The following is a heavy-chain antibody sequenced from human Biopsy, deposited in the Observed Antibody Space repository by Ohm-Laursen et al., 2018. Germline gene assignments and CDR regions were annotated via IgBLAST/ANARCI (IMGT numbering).Heavy chain of an antibody. J-gene: IGHJ4*02. CDR1: GGSIKSYY. V-gene: IGHV4-59*01. CDR2: IYYTGHT. Sequence: SETLSLTCTVSGGSIKSYYWNWIRQSPGKGLEWIGFIYYTGHTNYNPSLKSRATISVDTSKNQFSLKVISVTAADTAVYYCARADMVTTIVDYWGQGTLVTVSS. D-gene: IGHD5-12*01. CDR3: ARADMVTTIVDY.